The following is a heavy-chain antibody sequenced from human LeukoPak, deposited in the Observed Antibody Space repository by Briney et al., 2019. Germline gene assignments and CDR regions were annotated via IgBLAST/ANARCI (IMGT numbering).Heavy chain of an antibody. Sequence: SETLSLACTVSGGSISSSGYYWGWIRQPPGKGLEWIASIYYSGSTCYNPSLKSRVTISVDTSKNQLSLKLSSLTAADTAVYYCARHEYSGSYYGLSWFDPWGQGTLVTVSS. CDR3: ARHEYSGSYYGLSWFDP. D-gene: IGHD1-26*01. J-gene: IGHJ5*02. V-gene: IGHV4-39*01. CDR2: IYYSGST. CDR1: GGSISSSGYY.